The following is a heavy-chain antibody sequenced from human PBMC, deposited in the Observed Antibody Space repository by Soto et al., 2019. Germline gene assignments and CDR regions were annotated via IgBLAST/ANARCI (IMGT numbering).Heavy chain of an antibody. V-gene: IGHV3-33*06. CDR3: AKGRVQLDL. CDR1: GFTFSSYG. CDR2: IWYDGSNK. J-gene: IGHJ5*02. Sequence: QVQLVESGGGVVQPGRSLRLSCAASGFTFSSYGMHWVRQAPGKGLEWVAVIWYDGSNKYYADSVKDRFTISRDNSKNTLYLQINSLRAEDTAVYYCAKGRVQLDLWGQGTLVTVSS. D-gene: IGHD1-1*01.